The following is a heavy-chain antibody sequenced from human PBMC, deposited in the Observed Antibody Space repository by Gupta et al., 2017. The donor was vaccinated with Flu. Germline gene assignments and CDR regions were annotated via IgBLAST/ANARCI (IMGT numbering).Heavy chain of an antibody. CDR3: ARVRRGGNWFDS. CDR1: GDSITSGDYY. D-gene: IGHD2-15*01. V-gene: IGHV4-61*02. CDR2: IYASGAT. Sequence: QVRLQESGPGLVKPLQTLSLTCTVSGDSITSGDYYWNWVRQPAGKGLEWIGRIYASGATYYNAALNGRVTMSIETSKNQLSLKLISVTAADTAVYYCARVRRGGNWFDSWGQGTLVTVSS. J-gene: IGHJ5*01.